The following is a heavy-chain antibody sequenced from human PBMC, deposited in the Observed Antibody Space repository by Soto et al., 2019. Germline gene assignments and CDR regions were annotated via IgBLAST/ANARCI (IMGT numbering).Heavy chain of an antibody. CDR2: IYYSGST. J-gene: IGHJ5*02. CDR3: ASGCTSCYAHNWFDP. V-gene: IGHV4-39*01. CDR1: GGSISSSSYY. D-gene: IGHD2-2*01. Sequence: SETLSLTCTVSGGSISSSSYYWGWIRQPPGKGLEWIGSIYYSGSTYYNPSLKSRVTISVDTSKNQFSLKLSSVTAADTAVYYCASGCTSCYAHNWFDPWGQGTLVTVSS.